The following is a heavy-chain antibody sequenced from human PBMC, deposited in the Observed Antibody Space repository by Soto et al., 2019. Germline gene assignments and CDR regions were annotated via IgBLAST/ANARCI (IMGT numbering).Heavy chain of an antibody. J-gene: IGHJ5*02. CDR2: IYHSGST. Sequence: QVQLQESGPGLVKPSQTLSLTCTVSGGSISSGDYYWSWIRQPPGKGLEWIGYIYHSGSTYYNPSLKSRVTISVDTSKNQCSLKLSSVPAADTAVYYCARERPDGARLDPWGQGTLVTVSS. V-gene: IGHV4-30-4*01. D-gene: IGHD6-6*01. CDR3: ARERPDGARLDP. CDR1: GGSISSGDYY.